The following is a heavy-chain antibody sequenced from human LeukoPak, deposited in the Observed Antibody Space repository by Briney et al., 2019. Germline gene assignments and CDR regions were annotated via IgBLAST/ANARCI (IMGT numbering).Heavy chain of an antibody. Sequence: PSETLSLTCSVSGGSITSYYWNWIRQPPGKGLEWIGYIYYNGNTNYNPSLKSRVTMSVDTSKNQFSLKLSSVTPADTAVYYCARAPSARLFFDCWGQGTLVTVSS. D-gene: IGHD6-25*01. CDR2: IYYNGNT. CDR3: ARAPSARLFFDC. CDR1: GGSITSYY. V-gene: IGHV4-59*01. J-gene: IGHJ4*02.